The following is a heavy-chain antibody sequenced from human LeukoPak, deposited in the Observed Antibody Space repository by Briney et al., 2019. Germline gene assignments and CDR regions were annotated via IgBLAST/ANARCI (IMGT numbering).Heavy chain of an antibody. V-gene: IGHV1-24*01. Sequence: ASVKVSCKVSGYTLTELSMHWVRQAPGKGLEWMGGFDPEDGETTYAQKFQGRVTMTEDTSTDTAYMELSSLRSEDTAVYYRAFSGYSYGYSFDYWGQGTLVTVSS. D-gene: IGHD5-18*01. CDR3: AFSGYSYGYSFDY. J-gene: IGHJ4*02. CDR2: FDPEDGET. CDR1: GYTLTELS.